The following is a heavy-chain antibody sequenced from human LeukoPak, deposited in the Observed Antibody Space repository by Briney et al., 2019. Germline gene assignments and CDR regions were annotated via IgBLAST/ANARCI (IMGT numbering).Heavy chain of an antibody. CDR2: IKRRSGGGTT. CDR3: TTDWYYYDSSGYYPIF. V-gene: IGHV3-15*01. Sequence: GGSLRLSCAPSGFIFSDAWMSWVRDAPGEGEECGDRIKRRSGGGTTDRSAPVKGRFTISRDDSKNTLYMQMNSLKTEDTAVYYCTTDWYYYDSSGYYPIFWGQGTLVTVSS. J-gene: IGHJ4*02. D-gene: IGHD3-22*01. CDR1: GFIFSDAW.